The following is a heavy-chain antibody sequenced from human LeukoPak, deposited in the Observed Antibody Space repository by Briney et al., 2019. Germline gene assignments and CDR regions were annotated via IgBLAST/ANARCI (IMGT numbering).Heavy chain of an antibody. Sequence: PGGSLRLSCAASGFXFSDYYISWIRQAPGKGLEWVSYISSSSSYTNYADSVKGRFTISRDNAKNSLYLRMNSLRAEDTAVYYCARGHLDSSGYYPDYWGQGTLVTVSS. CDR2: ISSSSSYT. V-gene: IGHV3-11*06. CDR3: ARGHLDSSGYYPDY. CDR1: GFXFSDYY. J-gene: IGHJ4*02. D-gene: IGHD3-22*01.